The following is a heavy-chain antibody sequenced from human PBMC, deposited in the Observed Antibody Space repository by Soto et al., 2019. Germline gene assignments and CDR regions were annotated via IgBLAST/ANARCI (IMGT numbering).Heavy chain of an antibody. D-gene: IGHD2-15*01. CDR3: ARDYTYCSGGSCYPGNPFDY. CDR2: ISSSGSTI. V-gene: IGHV3-11*01. J-gene: IGHJ4*02. CDR1: GFTFSDYY. Sequence: QVQLVESGGGLVKPGGSLRLSCAASGFTFSDYYMSWIRQAPGKGLEWVSYISSSGSTIYYADSVKGRFTISRDNAKNSLYLQMNSLRAEDTAVYYCARDYTYCSGGSCYPGNPFDYWGQGTLVTVSS.